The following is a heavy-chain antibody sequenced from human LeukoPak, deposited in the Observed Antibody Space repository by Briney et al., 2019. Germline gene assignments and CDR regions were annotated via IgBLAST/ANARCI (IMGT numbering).Heavy chain of an antibody. Sequence: GGSLRLSCAASGFTFDDYAMHWVRQAPGKGLEWVSLISWDGGSTYYADSVKGRFTISRDNSKNSLYLQMNSLRAEDTALYYCAKDPLRGYSYGFPGYWGQGTLVTVSS. CDR1: GFTFDDYA. CDR2: ISWDGGST. J-gene: IGHJ4*02. CDR3: AKDPLRGYSYGFPGY. D-gene: IGHD5-18*01. V-gene: IGHV3-43D*04.